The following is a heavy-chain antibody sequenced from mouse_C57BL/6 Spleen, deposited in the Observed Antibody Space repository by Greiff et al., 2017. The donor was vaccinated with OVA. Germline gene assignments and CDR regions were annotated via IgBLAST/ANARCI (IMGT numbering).Heavy chain of an antibody. V-gene: IGHV1-50*01. CDR3: ARVRTLDV. CDR2: IDPSDSYT. CDR1: GYTFTSYW. Sequence: QVQLQQSGAELVKPGASVKLSCKASGYTFTSYWMQWVKQRPGQGLEWIGEIDPSDSYTNYNQKFKGKATLTVDTSSSTAYMQLSSLTSEDSAVYYCARVRTLDVWGTGTTVTVSS. J-gene: IGHJ1*03.